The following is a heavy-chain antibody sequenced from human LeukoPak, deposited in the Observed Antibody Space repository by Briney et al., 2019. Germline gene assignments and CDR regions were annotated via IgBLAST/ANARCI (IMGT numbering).Heavy chain of an antibody. CDR1: GYTLTGYY. CDR3: ARDNTPYYYDSSGYQNAFDI. V-gene: IGHV1-2*02. J-gene: IGHJ3*02. Sequence: ASVKVSCKASGYTLTGYYMHWVRQAPGQGLEWMGWINPNSGGTNYAQKFQGRVTMTRDTSISTAYMELSRLRADDTAVYYCARDNTPYYYDSSGYQNAFDIWGQGTMVTVSS. CDR2: INPNSGGT. D-gene: IGHD3-22*01.